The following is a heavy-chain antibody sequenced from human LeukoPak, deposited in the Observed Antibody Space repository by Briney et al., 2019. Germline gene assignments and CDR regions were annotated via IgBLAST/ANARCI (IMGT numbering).Heavy chain of an antibody. J-gene: IGHJ6*02. CDR2: IYYSGST. V-gene: IGHV4-39*01. CDR1: GGSISSSSYY. Sequence: SETLSLTCTVSGGSISSSSYYWGWIRQPPGKGLEWIGSIYYSGSTYYNPSLKSRVTISVDTSKNQFSLKLSSVTAADTAVYYCAREGYCSGGSCYYYGMDVWGQGTTVTVSS. D-gene: IGHD2-15*01. CDR3: AREGYCSGGSCYYYGMDV.